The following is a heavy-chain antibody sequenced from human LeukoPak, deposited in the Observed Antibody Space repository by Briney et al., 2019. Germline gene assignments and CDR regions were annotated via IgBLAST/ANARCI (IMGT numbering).Heavy chain of an antibody. CDR2: IWFDGGKI. Sequence: GGSLRLSCAASGFTLSHYGMHWARQATGRGLEWLAGIWFDGGKIHYPDSVKGRFTISRDNSRNTLYLQMDNLRADDTAVYYCVRGSGGDGYSYWGDYWGQGTLVTVSP. V-gene: IGHV3-33*01. J-gene: IGHJ4*02. CDR3: VRGSGGDGYSYWGDY. CDR1: GFTLSHYG. D-gene: IGHD5-24*01.